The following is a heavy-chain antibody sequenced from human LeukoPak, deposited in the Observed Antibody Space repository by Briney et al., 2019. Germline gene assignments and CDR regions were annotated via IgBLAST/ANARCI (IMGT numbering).Heavy chain of an antibody. CDR1: GYTFTGYY. Sequence: ASVKVSCKASGYTFTGYYIHWVRQAPGQGLEWMGWINPNSGGTNYAQKFQGRVTMTRDTSISTAYMELSGLRSDDTAVYYCARDHRKGATTWYYFDYWGQGTLVTVSS. V-gene: IGHV1-2*02. CDR2: INPNSGGT. CDR3: ARDHRKGATTWYYFDY. D-gene: IGHD1-26*01. J-gene: IGHJ4*02.